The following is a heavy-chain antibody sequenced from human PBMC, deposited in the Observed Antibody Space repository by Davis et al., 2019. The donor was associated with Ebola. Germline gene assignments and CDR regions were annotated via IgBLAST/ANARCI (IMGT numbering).Heavy chain of an antibody. V-gene: IGHV3-74*01. Sequence: GESLKISCAASGFTFSSYYMHWVRQAPGKGLVWVSRVKSDGSSTSYADSVKGRFTISRDNARNTVSLQMNSLRAEYTALYYCARSSYQPDWWGQGTLVTVSS. CDR2: VKSDGSST. CDR1: GFTFSSYY. D-gene: IGHD2-2*01. J-gene: IGHJ4*02. CDR3: ARSSYQPDW.